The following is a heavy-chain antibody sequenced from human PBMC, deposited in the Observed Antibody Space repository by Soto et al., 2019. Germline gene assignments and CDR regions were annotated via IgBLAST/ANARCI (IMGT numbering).Heavy chain of an antibody. V-gene: IGHV4-59*01. CDR2: IYYSGST. D-gene: IGHD2-15*01. Sequence: WIMQPPRKGLEWIGYIYYSGSTNYNPSLKSRVTISVDTSKNQFSLKLSSVTAADTAVYYCARNRAASTVMEVWRQG. J-gene: IGHJ6*02. CDR3: ARNRAASTVMEV.